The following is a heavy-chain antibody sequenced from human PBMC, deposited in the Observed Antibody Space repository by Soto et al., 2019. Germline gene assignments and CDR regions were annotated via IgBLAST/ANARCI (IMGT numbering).Heavy chain of an antibody. J-gene: IGHJ6*02. CDR2: ISYDGSNK. V-gene: IGHV3-30*18. CDR3: AKDRVAFRYYGSGSYNDLYYYYYGMDV. D-gene: IGHD3-10*01. CDR1: GFTFSSYG. Sequence: GGSLRLSCAASGFTFSSYGMHWVRQAPGKGLEWVAVISYDGSNKYYADSVKGRFTISRDNSKNTLYLQMNSLRAEDTAVYYCAKDRVAFRYYGSGSYNDLYYYYYGMDVWGQGTTVTVSS.